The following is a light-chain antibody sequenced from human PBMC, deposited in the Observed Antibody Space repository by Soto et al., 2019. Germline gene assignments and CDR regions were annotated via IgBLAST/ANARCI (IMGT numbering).Light chain of an antibody. CDR2: EVG. J-gene: IGLJ1*01. CDR1: SSDVGAFNY. Sequence: QSALTQPASVSGSPGQSNTISCTGTSSDVGAFNYVSWYLQYTGKAPKLMIYEVGNRPSGVSNRFSGSKSGNTASLTISGLQAEDEADYYCCSYASGSIYVFGTGTKLTVL. CDR3: CSYASGSIYV. V-gene: IGLV2-14*01.